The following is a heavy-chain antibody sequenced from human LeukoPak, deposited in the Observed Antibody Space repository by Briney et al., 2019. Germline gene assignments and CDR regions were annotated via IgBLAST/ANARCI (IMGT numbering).Heavy chain of an antibody. D-gene: IGHD1-26*01. CDR3: ARFYANEWELPH. J-gene: IGHJ4*02. CDR2: ISGSGTNT. CDR1: GFTFSSYA. V-gene: IGHV3-23*01. Sequence: GGSLRLSCAASGFTFSSYAMSWVRQAPGKGLEWVSVISGSGTNTYYADSVKGRFTISRDNSKNTLYLQMNSLRAEDTAVYYCARFYANEWELPHWGQGTLVTVSS.